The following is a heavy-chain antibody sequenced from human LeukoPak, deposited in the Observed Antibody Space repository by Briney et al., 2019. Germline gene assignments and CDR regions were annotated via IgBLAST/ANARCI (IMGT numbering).Heavy chain of an antibody. V-gene: IGHV5-51*01. CDR1: GYNFADNW. CDR3: TRIRGAVVAATPLWFDP. Sequence: KAGESLKISCKGSGYNFADNWIGWVRRMPGKGLEWMGIIYPGDSDTRYSPSFQGQVTFSADKSISTAYLQWSSLKASDTAMYYCTRIRGAVVAATPLWFDPWGQGTLVTVSS. J-gene: IGHJ5*02. CDR2: IYPGDSDT. D-gene: IGHD2-15*01.